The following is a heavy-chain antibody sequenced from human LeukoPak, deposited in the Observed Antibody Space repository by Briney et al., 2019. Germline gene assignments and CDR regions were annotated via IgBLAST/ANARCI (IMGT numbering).Heavy chain of an antibody. Sequence: SETLSLTCTVSGGSISSSSNFWGWIRQPPGKGLEWIGSISYSGSTYYNPSLKSRVTISVDTSKNQFSLKLSSVTAADTAVYYCARLQPRDLLYYDILTDPFGDGMDVWGQGTTVTVSS. J-gene: IGHJ6*02. D-gene: IGHD3-9*01. V-gene: IGHV4-39*01. CDR3: ARLQPRDLLYYDILTDPFGDGMDV. CDR2: ISYSGST. CDR1: GGSISSSSNF.